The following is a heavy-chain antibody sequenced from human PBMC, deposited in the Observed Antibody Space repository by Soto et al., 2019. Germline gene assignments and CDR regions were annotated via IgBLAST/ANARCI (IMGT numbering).Heavy chain of an antibody. Sequence: PGGSLRLSCAVSGFTFGAYWMSWVRQAPGKGLEWVAILNNDGSQTNYVDSVRGRFSISRDNTKNSLYLQMNSLRVEDTAVYFCARGGGHNLEYWGQGALVTVSS. CDR2: LNNDGSQT. CDR3: ARGGGHNLEY. J-gene: IGHJ4*02. D-gene: IGHD1-1*01. V-gene: IGHV3-7*04. CDR1: GFTFGAYW.